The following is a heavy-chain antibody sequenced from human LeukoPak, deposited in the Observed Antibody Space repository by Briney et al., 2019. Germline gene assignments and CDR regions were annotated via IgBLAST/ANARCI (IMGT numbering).Heavy chain of an antibody. CDR3: ARGLADYGDYYYYYGMDV. D-gene: IGHD4-17*01. CDR1: GGSFSGYY. V-gene: IGHV4-34*01. CDR2: INHSGST. Sequence: PSETLSLTCAVYGGSFSGYYWRWIRQPPGKGLEWIGEINHSGSTNYNPSLKSRVTISVDTSKNQFSLKLSSVTAADTAVYYCARGLADYGDYYYYYGMDVWGQGTTVTVSS. J-gene: IGHJ6*02.